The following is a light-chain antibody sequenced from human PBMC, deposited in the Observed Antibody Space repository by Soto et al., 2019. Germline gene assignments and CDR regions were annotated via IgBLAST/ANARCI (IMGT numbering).Light chain of an antibody. CDR1: QSINSY. CDR3: QQSYSAPPRT. V-gene: IGKV1-39*01. Sequence: DIQMTQSPSSLSASVGDRVTITCRASQSINSYLNWYQQKPGKAPKLLIYAASSLQSGVPSRFSGSGSGTDVTLTISSLQPEDFATYYCQQSYSAPPRTFGGGTKVEIK. CDR2: AAS. J-gene: IGKJ4*01.